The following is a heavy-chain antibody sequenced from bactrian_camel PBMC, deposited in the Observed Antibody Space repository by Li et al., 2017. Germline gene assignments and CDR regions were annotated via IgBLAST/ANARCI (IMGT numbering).Heavy chain of an antibody. V-gene: IGHV3S6*01. Sequence: HVQLVESGGGSVKAGGSLTLTCVASGYTYNHYCMGWFRLAPGEAREGVAIIDADGSTFYADSVKGRFTISRDDAKNALYRQLNSLKPEDTAVYYCGAREYLVFECGQTYVEWGQGTQVTVS. D-gene: IGHD2*01. CDR3: GAREYLVFECGQTYVE. J-gene: IGHJ4*01. CDR1: GYTYNHYC. CDR2: IDADGST.